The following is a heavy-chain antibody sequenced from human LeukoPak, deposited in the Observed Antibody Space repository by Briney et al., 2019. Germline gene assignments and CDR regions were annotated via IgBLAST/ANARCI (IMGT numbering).Heavy chain of an antibody. Sequence: GGSLRLSCAASGFTFSSYSMNWVRQAPGKGLEWLSYISGNGRDIQYADSVKGRFTISRDNAKNLLSLQMDSLRAEDTAEYYCAKGAGYYDILTGYYLDALDIWGQGTMVTVSS. CDR3: AKGAGYYDILTGYYLDALDI. J-gene: IGHJ3*02. CDR2: ISGNGRDI. V-gene: IGHV3-21*04. D-gene: IGHD3-9*01. CDR1: GFTFSSYS.